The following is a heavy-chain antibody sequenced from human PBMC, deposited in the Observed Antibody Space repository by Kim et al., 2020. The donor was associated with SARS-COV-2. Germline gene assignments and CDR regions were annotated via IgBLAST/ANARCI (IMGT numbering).Heavy chain of an antibody. V-gene: IGHV3-30*18. CDR2: ISYDGSNK. J-gene: IGHJ3*01. Sequence: GGSLRLSCAASGFSFSNYGMHWVRQAPGKGLEWVAFISYDGSNKNYVDSVKGRFTIARDNSKNTLYLQMNSLGPEDTALYYCAKDWRWQLPNYGFNVWGQGTMVTGSS. CDR1: GFSFSNYG. CDR3: AKDWRWQLPNYGFNV. D-gene: IGHD3-10*01.